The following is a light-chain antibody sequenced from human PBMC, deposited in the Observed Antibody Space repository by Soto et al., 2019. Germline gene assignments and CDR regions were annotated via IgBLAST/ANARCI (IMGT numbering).Light chain of an antibody. CDR1: SSDLGYFKL. CDR2: EGT. V-gene: IGLV2-23*01. Sequence: QSALTQPASVSGSPGQSITIYCTGPSSDLGYFKLVAWYQQHPGKAPKLIIYEGTKRPSGVSNRFSGSQSGNTASLTISGLQSEDEADYYCCAYAASDLVFGGGTKLTVL. CDR3: CAYAASDLV. J-gene: IGLJ2*01.